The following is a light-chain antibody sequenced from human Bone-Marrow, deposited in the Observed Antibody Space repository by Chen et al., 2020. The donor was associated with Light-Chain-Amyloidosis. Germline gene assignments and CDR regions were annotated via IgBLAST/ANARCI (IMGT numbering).Light chain of an antibody. CDR3: QQYGSSPPWT. CDR1: QSVSSSY. Sequence: EIVLTQSPGTQSLSPGERATLSCRASQSVSSSYLAWYQQKPGQAPGLLIYGASSRATGIPDRFSGSGSGTDFPLTISRLEPEDFAVYYCQQYGSSPPWTFGQGTKVEIK. V-gene: IGKV3-20*01. CDR2: GAS. J-gene: IGKJ1*01.